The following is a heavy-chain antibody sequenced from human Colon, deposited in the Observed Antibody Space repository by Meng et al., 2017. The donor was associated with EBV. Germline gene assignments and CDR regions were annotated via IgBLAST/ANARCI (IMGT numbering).Heavy chain of an antibody. V-gene: IGHV4-4*02. Sequence: VQRKHSGPGPGKPAGALALPSADPGVSLSKRDKRSGVSQPPGKGLECIRQIYNSGNTKYNPSLKSRVTISVDESKNQFSLRLSSVTAADTAVYYCARVGAYCGGDCYHPRWGQGTLVTVSS. D-gene: IGHD2-21*02. CDR2: IYNSGNT. CDR3: ARVGAYCGGDCYHPR. CDR1: GVSLSKRDK. J-gene: IGHJ4*02.